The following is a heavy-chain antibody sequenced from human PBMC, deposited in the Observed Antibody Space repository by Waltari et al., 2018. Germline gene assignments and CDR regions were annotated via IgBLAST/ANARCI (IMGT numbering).Heavy chain of an antibody. V-gene: IGHV4-39*01. CDR3: ARQSSSLDSFDY. D-gene: IGHD6-6*01. Sequence: QLQLQESGPGLVKPSETLSLTCTVSGGSISSSSYYWGWIRQPPGKGLEWIGGIYYSWSTYYNPSLKSRVTISVDTSKNQFSLKLSSVTAADTAVYYCARQSSSLDSFDYWGQGTLVTVSS. CDR2: IYYSWST. CDR1: GGSISSSSYY. J-gene: IGHJ4*02.